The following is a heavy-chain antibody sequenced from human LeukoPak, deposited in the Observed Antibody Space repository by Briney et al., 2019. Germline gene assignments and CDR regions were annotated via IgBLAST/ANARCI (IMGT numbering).Heavy chain of an antibody. CDR2: IYHSGST. J-gene: IGHJ3*02. Sequence: SETLSLTCAVSGYSISSGYYWGWIRQPPGKGPEWIGSIYHSGSTYYNPSLKSRVTISVDTSKNQFSLKLSSVTAADTAVYYCARDRSRHMIVVVLDAFDIWGQGTMVTVSS. D-gene: IGHD3-22*01. CDR3: ARDRSRHMIVVVLDAFDI. V-gene: IGHV4-38-2*02. CDR1: GYSISSGYY.